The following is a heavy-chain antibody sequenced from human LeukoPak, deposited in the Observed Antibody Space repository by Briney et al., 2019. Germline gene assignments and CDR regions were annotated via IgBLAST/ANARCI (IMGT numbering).Heavy chain of an antibody. J-gene: IGHJ4*02. CDR1: GGSFSGYY. V-gene: IGHV4-34*01. CDR2: INHSGST. Sequence: SETLSLTCAVYGGSFSGYYWSWIRQPPGKGLEWIGEINHSGSTNYNPSLKSRVTISVDTSKNQFPLKLSSVTAADTAVYYCARVLVVAAKSFDYWGQGTLVTVSS. CDR3: ARVLVVAAKSFDY. D-gene: IGHD2-15*01.